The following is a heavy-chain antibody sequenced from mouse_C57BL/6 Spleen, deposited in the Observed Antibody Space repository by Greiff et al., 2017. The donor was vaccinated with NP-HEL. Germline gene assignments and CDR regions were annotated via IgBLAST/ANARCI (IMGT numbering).Heavy chain of an antibody. D-gene: IGHD1-1*01. Sequence: QVQLQQSGAELAKPGASVKLSCKASGYTFTSYWMPWVKQRPGQGLEWIGYINPSSGYTKYNQKFKDKATLTADKSSSTAYMQLSSLTYEDSAVYYCARPGVTTVVATYYYAMDYWGQGTSVTVSS. CDR3: ARPGVTTVVATYYYAMDY. V-gene: IGHV1-7*01. CDR1: GYTFTSYW. J-gene: IGHJ4*01. CDR2: INPSSGYT.